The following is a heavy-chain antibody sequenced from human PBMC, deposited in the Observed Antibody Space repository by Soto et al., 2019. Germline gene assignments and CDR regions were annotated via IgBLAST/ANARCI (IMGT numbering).Heavy chain of an antibody. CDR2: ISYDGSNK. V-gene: IGHV3-30-3*01. Sequence: PGGSLRLSCAASGFTSSSYAMHWVRQAPGKGLEWVAVISYDGSNKYYADSVKGRFTISRDNSKNTLYLQMNSLRAEDTAVYYCARGYCSSTSCYTTRYYYYGMDVWGQGTTVTVSS. CDR3: ARGYCSSTSCYTTRYYYYGMDV. J-gene: IGHJ6*02. CDR1: GFTSSSYA. D-gene: IGHD2-2*02.